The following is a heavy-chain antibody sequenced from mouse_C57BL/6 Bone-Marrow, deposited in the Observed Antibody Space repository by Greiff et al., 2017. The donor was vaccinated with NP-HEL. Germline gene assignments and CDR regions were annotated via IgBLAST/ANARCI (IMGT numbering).Heavy chain of an antibody. Sequence: VQVVESGAELAKPGASVKMSCKASGYTFTSYWMHWVKQRPGQGLEWIGYINPSTGYTEYNQKFKDKATLTADKSSSTAYMQLSSLTSEDSAVYYCARRGYGNPYAMDYWGQGTSVTVSS. V-gene: IGHV1-7*01. CDR3: ARRGYGNPYAMDY. CDR1: GYTFTSYW. J-gene: IGHJ4*01. CDR2: INPSTGYT. D-gene: IGHD2-10*02.